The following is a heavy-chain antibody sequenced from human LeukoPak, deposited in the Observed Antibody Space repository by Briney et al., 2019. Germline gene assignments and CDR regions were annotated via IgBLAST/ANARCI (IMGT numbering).Heavy chain of an antibody. CDR3: ARWRAFCDTTTCYQPFDY. V-gene: IGHV3-20*04. D-gene: IGHD2-2*01. J-gene: IGHJ4*02. CDR1: GFIFDDYG. CDR2: INWNSSSK. Sequence: WSGGSLRLSCAASGFIFDDYGMNWVRQVPGKGLEWVSGINWNSSSKGYADSVKGRFTISRDNAKNSLYLQMNSLRAEDTALYYCARWRAFCDTTTCYQPFDYWGQGTLVSVSS.